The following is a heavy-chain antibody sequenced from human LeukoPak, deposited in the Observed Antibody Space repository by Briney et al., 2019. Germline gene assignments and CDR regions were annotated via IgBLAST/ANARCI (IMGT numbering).Heavy chain of an antibody. J-gene: IGHJ4*02. Sequence: GGSLRLSCAASGFTFSCCGMHWVRQAPGRGLEWVAVIWYDGSYKYYADSVKGRFTISRDNSKGTLFLEMNSLRDEDTGVYYCARWGIPAAGGIDYWGQGTLVTVSS. CDR1: GFTFSCCG. D-gene: IGHD6-13*01. V-gene: IGHV3-33*01. CDR2: IWYDGSYK. CDR3: ARWGIPAAGGIDY.